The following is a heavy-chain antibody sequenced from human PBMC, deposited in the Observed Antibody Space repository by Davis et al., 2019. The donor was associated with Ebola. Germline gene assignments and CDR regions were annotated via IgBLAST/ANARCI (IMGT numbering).Heavy chain of an antibody. V-gene: IGHV3-33*01. CDR3: AIPDCSGANCYSVYIKN. CDR1: GFNFRSYG. J-gene: IGHJ4*02. D-gene: IGHD2-15*01. CDR2: IWYDGSRK. Sequence: GGSLRLSCAASGFNFRSYGMHWVRQDPDKGLEWVAVIWYDGSRKYYGDSVKGRFTISRDNSNNLLYLQMNSLRAEDTAVYYCAIPDCSGANCYSVYIKNWGQGTLVTVSS.